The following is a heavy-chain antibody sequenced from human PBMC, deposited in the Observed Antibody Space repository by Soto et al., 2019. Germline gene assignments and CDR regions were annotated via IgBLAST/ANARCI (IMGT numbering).Heavy chain of an antibody. Sequence: QVQLQASGPGLVKPSDTLSLTCTVSGDSIGTYNWGWIRQPQGKRLEWIGYIYSNGGTSYNPALKSRVTISADTSTKQFSLRLSSVTAADTAVYYCVRQGIGALHGLVDVWGQGTTVTVSS. J-gene: IGHJ6*02. CDR1: GDSIGTYN. V-gene: IGHV4-59*08. CDR3: VRQGIGALHGLVDV. D-gene: IGHD1-26*01. CDR2: IYSNGGT.